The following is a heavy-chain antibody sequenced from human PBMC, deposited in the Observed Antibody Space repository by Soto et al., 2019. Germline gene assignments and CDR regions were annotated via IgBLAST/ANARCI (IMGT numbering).Heavy chain of an antibody. CDR2: IIPIFGTA. Sequence: QVQLVQSGAEVKKPGSSVKVSCKAAGGTFSSYAISWVRQAPGQGLEWMGGIIPIFGTANYAQKFQGRVTITADESTSTAYMELSSLRSEDTAVYYCARIRFLPPFAYYGMDVWGQGTTVTVSS. CDR3: ARIRFLPPFAYYGMDV. D-gene: IGHD3-3*01. CDR1: GGTFSSYA. J-gene: IGHJ6*02. V-gene: IGHV1-69*01.